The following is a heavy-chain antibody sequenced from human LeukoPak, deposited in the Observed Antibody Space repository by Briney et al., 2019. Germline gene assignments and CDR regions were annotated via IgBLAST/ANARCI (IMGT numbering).Heavy chain of an antibody. CDR2: IGGSGRDT. CDR1: GFTFSSYA. CDR3: AKDRGGGYLEIDY. J-gene: IGHJ4*02. D-gene: IGHD5-12*01. Sequence: PGGSLRLSCTASGFTFSSYAMSWVRQAPGKGLEWVSAIGGSGRDTYYADSVKGRFTISRDNSKSTLYLQMNSLRAEDTAVYYCAKDRGGGYLEIDYWGQGTLVTVSS. V-gene: IGHV3-23*01.